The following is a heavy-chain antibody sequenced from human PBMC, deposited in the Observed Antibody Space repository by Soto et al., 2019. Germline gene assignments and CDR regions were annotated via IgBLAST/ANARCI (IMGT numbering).Heavy chain of an antibody. CDR2: FDPEDGET. D-gene: IGHD6-13*01. CDR1: GYTLTELS. J-gene: IGHJ4*02. CDR3: ATGPYYSSSWYYFDY. Sequence: VKVSCKVSGYTLTELSMHWVRQAPGKGLEWMGGFDPEDGETIYAQKFQGRVTMTEDTSTDTAYMELSSLRSEDTAVYYCATGPYYSSSWYYFDYWGQGTLVTVSS. V-gene: IGHV1-24*01.